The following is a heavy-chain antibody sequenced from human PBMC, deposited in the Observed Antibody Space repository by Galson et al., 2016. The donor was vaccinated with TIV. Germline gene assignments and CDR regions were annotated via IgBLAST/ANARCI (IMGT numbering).Heavy chain of an antibody. V-gene: IGHV1-2*02. D-gene: IGHD3-16*02. CDR3: ARWESYQKYALDV. J-gene: IGHJ3*01. CDR2: INPKTGAV. Sequence: SVKVSCKASGDTFTGYFLHWVRQAPGHGPEWMGGINPKTGAVTYAQNYQGRVTMTGDKSTSTVYMELNRLQSDDTAVYFCARWESYQKYALDVWGQGRMVAV. CDR1: GDTFTGYF.